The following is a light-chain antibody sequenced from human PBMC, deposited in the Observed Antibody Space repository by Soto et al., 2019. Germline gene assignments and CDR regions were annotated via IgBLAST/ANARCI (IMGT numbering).Light chain of an antibody. CDR1: SSDVGGYNY. CDR3: SSRGGTNPFYV. J-gene: IGLJ1*01. CDR2: EVS. Sequence: QSALTQPASVSGSPGQSITISCTGTSSDVGGYNYVSWYQQHPGKAPKLIIHEVSNRPSGVSNRFSGSKSGNTASLTISGLQAEDDADYYCSSRGGTNPFYVSGNGTKVTVL. V-gene: IGLV2-14*01.